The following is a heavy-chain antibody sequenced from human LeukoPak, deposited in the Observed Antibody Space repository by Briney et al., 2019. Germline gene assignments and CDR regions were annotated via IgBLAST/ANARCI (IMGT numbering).Heavy chain of an antibody. V-gene: IGHV3-7*01. CDR3: ARDLRAGGTWSYGVYFDL. J-gene: IGHJ2*01. CDR1: GFTFSDYW. Sequence: GGSLRLSCGGSGFTFSDYWMTWVRQAPGKGLESVANIKEDESEKNYADSVKGRFTISRDNAKNSVYLLLNSLTPEDTAVYYCARDLRAGGTWSYGVYFDLWGRGTLVTVSS. CDR2: IKEDESEK. D-gene: IGHD4-17*01.